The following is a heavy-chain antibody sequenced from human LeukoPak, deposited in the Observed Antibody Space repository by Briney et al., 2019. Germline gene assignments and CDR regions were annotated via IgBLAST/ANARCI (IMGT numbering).Heavy chain of an antibody. V-gene: IGHV3-23*01. J-gene: IGHJ3*02. D-gene: IGHD1-26*01. CDR1: GLPFSAYA. CDR2: ISGSGGST. CDR3: ARDRWELKQGAFDI. Sequence: GGPLSLSWAASGLPFSAYARSGARKAPGKGLEWVSAISGSGGSTYYADSVKGRFTISRDNSKNTLYLQMNSLRAEDTAVYYCARDRWELKQGAFDIWGQGTMVTVSS.